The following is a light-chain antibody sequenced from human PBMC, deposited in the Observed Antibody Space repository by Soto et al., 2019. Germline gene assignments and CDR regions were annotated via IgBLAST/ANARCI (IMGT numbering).Light chain of an antibody. V-gene: IGLV2-14*01. CDR2: EVT. CDR3: KSYTPLRNRA. Sequence: QSVLTQPASVSGSPGQSITISCTGTSTDIGAYNYVSWYQQHPGKAPKLLIYEVTNRPSGVSNRFSGSKSGNTASLTISGLQAADEANYYCKSYTPLRNRAFGTGTKVTVL. CDR1: STDIGAYNY. J-gene: IGLJ1*01.